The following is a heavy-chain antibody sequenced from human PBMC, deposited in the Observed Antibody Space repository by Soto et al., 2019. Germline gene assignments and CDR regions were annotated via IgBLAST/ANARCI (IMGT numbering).Heavy chain of an antibody. J-gene: IGHJ4*02. Sequence: QVQLVQSGAEVKKPGASVKVSCKASGYTFTSYAMHWVRQAPGQRLEWMGWINAGHGNTKYSQKFQGRVTITRDTSASTAYMELSSLRSEDTAVYYCARSRGYYGSVSYFWFDYWGQGTLVTVSS. CDR1: GYTFTSYA. CDR2: INAGHGNT. V-gene: IGHV1-3*01. D-gene: IGHD3-10*01. CDR3: ARSRGYYGSVSYFWFDY.